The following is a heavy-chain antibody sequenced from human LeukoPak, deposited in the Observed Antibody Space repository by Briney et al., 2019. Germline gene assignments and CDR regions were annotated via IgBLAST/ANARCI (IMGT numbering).Heavy chain of an antibody. CDR1: GFTFSTYT. CDR3: AKDNSYGNFDY. Sequence: GGSLRLSCAASGFTFSTYTMSWVRQAPGKGLEWVSAISGSGGSTYHADTVKGRFTISRDNSENTLYVQMNSLRAEDTAVYYCAKDNSYGNFDYWGQGTLVTVSS. V-gene: IGHV3-23*01. J-gene: IGHJ4*02. CDR2: ISGSGGST. D-gene: IGHD5-18*01.